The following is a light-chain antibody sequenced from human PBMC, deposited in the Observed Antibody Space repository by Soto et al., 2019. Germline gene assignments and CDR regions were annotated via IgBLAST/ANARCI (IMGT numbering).Light chain of an antibody. V-gene: IGLV1-40*01. J-gene: IGLJ1*01. CDR3: QSYDRSLSGFYV. CDR1: SSNIGAGYD. CDR2: GNS. Sequence: QSVLTQPPSVSGAPGQRVTISCTGSSSNIGAGYDVHWYQQLPGTAPKLLISGNSNRPSGVPDRFSGSKSGTSASLAITGLQCEDEADYYFQSYDRSLSGFYVFGTGTKVTVL.